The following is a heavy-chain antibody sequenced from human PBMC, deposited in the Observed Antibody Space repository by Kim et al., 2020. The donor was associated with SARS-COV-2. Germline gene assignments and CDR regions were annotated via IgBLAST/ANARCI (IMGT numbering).Heavy chain of an antibody. J-gene: IGHJ4*02. CDR1: GFTFSNYG. V-gene: IGHV3-30*18. D-gene: IGHD6-19*01. Sequence: GGSLRLSCAASGFTFSNYGMHWVRQAPGKGLEWMAVISNDGSNKFYADSVKGRFTISRDNSKNTLYLQMNTLSAEDTAVYYCAKESAVTGDYWGQGTLVTVSS. CDR3: AKESAVTGDY. CDR2: ISNDGSNK.